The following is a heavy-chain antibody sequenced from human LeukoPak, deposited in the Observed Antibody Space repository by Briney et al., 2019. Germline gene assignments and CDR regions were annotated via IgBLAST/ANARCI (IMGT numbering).Heavy chain of an antibody. J-gene: IGHJ5*02. CDR1: GFTFSSYS. CDR2: ISSSSSYI. V-gene: IGHV3-21*01. D-gene: IGHD2-2*01. CDR3: AREYCSSTSCDSNWFDP. Sequence: PGGSLRLSCAASGFTFSSYSMNWVRQAPGKGLEWVSSISSSSSYIYYADSVKGRFTISRDNAKNSLYLQMNSLRAEDTAVYYCAREYCSSTSCDSNWFDPWGQGTLVTVSS.